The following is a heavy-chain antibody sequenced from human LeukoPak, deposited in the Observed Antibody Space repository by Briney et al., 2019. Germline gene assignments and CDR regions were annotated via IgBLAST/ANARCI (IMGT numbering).Heavy chain of an antibody. Sequence: GGSLRLSCAASGFPFSIYSINWVRQAPGKGLEWLSYISSSSRTISYADSLKGRFTVSRDNAKNSVDLQMDSLRAEDTAVYYCARVGTSGWTSDYWGQGTPVTVSS. V-gene: IGHV3-48*04. J-gene: IGHJ4*02. D-gene: IGHD6-19*01. CDR3: ARVGTSGWTSDY. CDR2: ISSSSRTI. CDR1: GFPFSIYS.